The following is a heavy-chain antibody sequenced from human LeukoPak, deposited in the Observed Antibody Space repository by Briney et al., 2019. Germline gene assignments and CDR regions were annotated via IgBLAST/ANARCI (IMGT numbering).Heavy chain of an antibody. V-gene: IGHV4-4*07. CDR2: IYTSGST. CDR1: GDSISSYY. D-gene: IGHD6-25*01. J-gene: IGHJ4*02. Sequence: PSETLSLTCTVSGDSISSYYWSWIRLPAGKGLEWIGRIYTSGSTNYNPSLRSRVTISVDKSKNQFSLKLGSVTAADTAVYYCARNRYNSVGGPSDYWGQGTLVTVSS. CDR3: ARNRYNSVGGPSDY.